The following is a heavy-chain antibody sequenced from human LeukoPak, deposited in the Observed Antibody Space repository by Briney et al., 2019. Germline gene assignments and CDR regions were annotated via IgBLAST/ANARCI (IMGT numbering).Heavy chain of an antibody. V-gene: IGHV3-21*01. D-gene: IGHD2-15*01. CDR2: ISSSSSYI. CDR1: GFTFSSYT. CDR3: ARDVVAVAIEYYFDY. Sequence: GGSLRLSCAASGFTFSSYTMSWVRQAPGKGLEWVSSISSSSSYIYYADSVKGRFTISRDNAKNSLYLQMNSLRAEDTAVYYCARDVVAVAIEYYFDYWRQGTLVTVSS. J-gene: IGHJ4*02.